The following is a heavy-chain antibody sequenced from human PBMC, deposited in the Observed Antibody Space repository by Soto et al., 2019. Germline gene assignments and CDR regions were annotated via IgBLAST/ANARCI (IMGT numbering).Heavy chain of an antibody. CDR3: TRDLNHDTGP. Sequence: PGGSLRLSCAASGVAFSNSWMTWVRQAPGKGLEGVANISPDGSEEYYVDSVKGRFTISRDNAKNSVYLQMNSLRGEDTALYYCTRDLNHDTGPWGQGTQVTVSS. J-gene: IGHJ5*02. CDR2: ISPDGSEE. CDR1: GVAFSNSW. V-gene: IGHV3-7*04. D-gene: IGHD2-8*02.